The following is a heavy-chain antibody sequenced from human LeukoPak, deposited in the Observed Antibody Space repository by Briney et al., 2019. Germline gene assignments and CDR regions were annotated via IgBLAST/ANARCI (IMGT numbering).Heavy chain of an antibody. Sequence: SVKVSCKASGGTFSSYAISWVRQAPGQGLEWMGGIIPIFGTANYAQKFQGRVTITADESTSTAYMELSSLRSEDTAVYYCAREADYDFWSGISMAFDYWGQGTLVTVSS. J-gene: IGHJ4*02. CDR2: IIPIFGTA. D-gene: IGHD3-3*01. CDR1: GGTFSSYA. V-gene: IGHV1-69*01. CDR3: AREADYDFWSGISMAFDY.